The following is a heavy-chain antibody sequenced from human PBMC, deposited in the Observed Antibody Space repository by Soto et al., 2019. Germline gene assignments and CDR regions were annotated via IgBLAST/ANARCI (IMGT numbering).Heavy chain of an antibody. CDR2: ISSSSSYI. V-gene: IGHV3-21*01. D-gene: IGHD3-3*01. CDR3: ARANDFGRGYPTNYCDYDMDV. J-gene: IGHJ6*03. Sequence: EVQLVESGGGLVKPGGSLRLSCAASGFTFSSYSMNWVRQAPGKGLEWVSSISSSSSYIYYADAVKGRFTISRDNAKNSLHLQMNSLRAEDTAVYYCARANDFGRGYPTNYCDYDMDVWGKGTTVTVSS. CDR1: GFTFSSYS.